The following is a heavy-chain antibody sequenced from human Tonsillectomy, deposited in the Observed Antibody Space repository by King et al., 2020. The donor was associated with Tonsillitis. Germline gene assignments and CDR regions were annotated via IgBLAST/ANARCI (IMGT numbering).Heavy chain of an antibody. Sequence: HVQLVESGGGLVKPGGSLRLSCAASGFTFSDYYMSWIRQAPGKGLEWVSYISSSSSYTNYADSVKGRFTISRDNAKNSLYLQMNSLRAEDTAVYYCARGGVATSPFDYWGQGTLVTVSS. D-gene: IGHD5-12*01. J-gene: IGHJ4*02. CDR2: ISSSSSYT. CDR3: ARGGVATSPFDY. V-gene: IGHV3-11*05. CDR1: GFTFSDYY.